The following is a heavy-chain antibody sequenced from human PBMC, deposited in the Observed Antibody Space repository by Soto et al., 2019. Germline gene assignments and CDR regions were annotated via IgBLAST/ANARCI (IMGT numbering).Heavy chain of an antibody. Sequence: PSETLSLTCTVSGGSVSSGSYYWSWIRQPPGKGLEWIGYIYYSGSTNYNPSLKSRVTISVDTSKNQFSLKLSSVTAADTAVYYCARSYDDFWSGYYVWFDPWGQGTLVTVSS. CDR2: IYYSGST. CDR3: ARSYDDFWSGYYVWFDP. V-gene: IGHV4-61*01. J-gene: IGHJ5*02. CDR1: GGSVSSGSYY. D-gene: IGHD3-3*01.